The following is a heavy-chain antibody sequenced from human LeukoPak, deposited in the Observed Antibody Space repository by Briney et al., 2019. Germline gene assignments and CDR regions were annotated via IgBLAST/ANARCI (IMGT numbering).Heavy chain of an antibody. CDR3: AKRPGGYYSSFDY. D-gene: IGHD3-3*01. Sequence: PSETLSLTCTVSGGSISNDYWSRIRQSPEKGLEWVGDFHHSGSSNNNPSLKSRVTMSVDKAKNQFSLKLTSVTAADTAVYYCAKRPGGYYSSFDYWGQGTLVTVSS. CDR1: GGSISNDY. CDR2: FHHSGSS. J-gene: IGHJ4*02. V-gene: IGHV4-59*08.